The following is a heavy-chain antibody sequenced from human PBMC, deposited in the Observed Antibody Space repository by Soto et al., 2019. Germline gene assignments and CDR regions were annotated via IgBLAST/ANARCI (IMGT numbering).Heavy chain of an antibody. CDR2: IIPYFDA. CDR1: GGTFSTFG. D-gene: IGHD6-6*01. Sequence: QIQLLQSGDEVQKPGSSVKVSCKPSGGTFSTFGFSWVRQAPGQGLEWMGGIIPYFDATYAQSFQDNVTITADVPTSTVYMEIRSLKSEDTAVYYCATPTPLGEDAFVIWGLGTMVTVSS. CDR3: ATPTPLGEDAFVI. V-gene: IGHV1-69*01. J-gene: IGHJ3*02.